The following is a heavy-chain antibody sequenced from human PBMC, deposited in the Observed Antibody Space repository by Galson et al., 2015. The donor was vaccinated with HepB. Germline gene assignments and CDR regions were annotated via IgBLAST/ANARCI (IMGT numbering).Heavy chain of an antibody. V-gene: IGHV5-51*01. D-gene: IGHD6-19*01. Sequence: QSGAEVKKPGESLKISCKGSGYSFTSHWIAWVRQMPGKGLEWMGIIYPGDSDTRYSPSFQGHVTISADKSISTAYLRWSSLKASDTAIYYCARRIAVAGRSGPRGRSGPRETYGMDVWGQGTTVAVSS. J-gene: IGHJ6*02. CDR2: IYPGDSDT. CDR1: GYSFTSHW. CDR3: ARRIAVAGRSGPRGRSGPRETYGMDV.